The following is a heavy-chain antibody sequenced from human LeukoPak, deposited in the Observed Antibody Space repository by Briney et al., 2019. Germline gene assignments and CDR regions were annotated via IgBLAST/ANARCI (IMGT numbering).Heavy chain of an antibody. Sequence: SETLSLTCTVSGGSISSSSYYWGWIRQPPGKGLEWIGSIYYSGSTYYNPSLKSRVTISVDTSKNQFSLKLSSVTAADTAVYYCASYLIGSSWYFFDPWGQGTLVTVSS. CDR3: ASYLIGSSWYFFDP. J-gene: IGHJ5*02. CDR2: IYYSGST. V-gene: IGHV4-39*07. CDR1: GGSISSSSYY. D-gene: IGHD6-13*01.